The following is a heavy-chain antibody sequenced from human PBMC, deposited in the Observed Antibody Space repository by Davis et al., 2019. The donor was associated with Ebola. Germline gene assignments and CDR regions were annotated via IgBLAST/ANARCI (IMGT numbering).Heavy chain of an antibody. V-gene: IGHV3-33*01. CDR1: GFTFSSYG. D-gene: IGHD3-9*01. Sequence: GGSLRLSCAASGFTFSSYGMHWVRQAPGKGLEWVAVIWYDGSNKYYADSVKGRFTISRDNSKNTLYPQMNSLRAEDTAVYYCASQLGGDWLLPHDAFDIWGQGTMVTVSS. J-gene: IGHJ3*02. CDR2: IWYDGSNK. CDR3: ASQLGGDWLLPHDAFDI.